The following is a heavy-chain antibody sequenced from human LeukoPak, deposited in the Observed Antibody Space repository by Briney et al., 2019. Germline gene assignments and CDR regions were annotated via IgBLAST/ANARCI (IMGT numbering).Heavy chain of an antibody. CDR1: GFTFSDYY. D-gene: IGHD4-17*01. CDR2: IKRIIDGGTT. Sequence: GGSLRLSCAASGFTFSDYYMSWIRQAPGKGLEWVGRIKRIIDGGTTDYAAPVKGRFTVSRDDSINTLYLQMSSLKTEDTAVYYCAAQGGSGDLRYWGQGTLVTVSS. CDR3: AAQGGSGDLRY. J-gene: IGHJ4*02. V-gene: IGHV3-15*01.